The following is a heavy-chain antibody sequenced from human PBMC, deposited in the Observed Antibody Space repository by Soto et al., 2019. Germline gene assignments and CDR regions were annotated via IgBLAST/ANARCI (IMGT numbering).Heavy chain of an antibody. D-gene: IGHD5-12*01. CDR3: ARSLVATLNNWFDP. Sequence: SETLSLTCSFSGGSIRSGDYYLSWIRQPPGKGLEWIGYIYYSGSTNYNPSLKSRVTISVDTSKNQFSLKLSSVTAADTAVYYCARSLVATLNNWFDPWGQGTLVTVSS. V-gene: IGHV4-61*08. J-gene: IGHJ5*02. CDR2: IYYSGST. CDR1: GGSIRSGDYY.